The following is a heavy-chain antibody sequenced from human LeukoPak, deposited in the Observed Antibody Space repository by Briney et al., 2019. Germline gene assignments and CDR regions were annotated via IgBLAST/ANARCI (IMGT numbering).Heavy chain of an antibody. D-gene: IGHD2-15*01. CDR3: ARAHQPGYCSGGSCYSYFQH. CDR2: IIPIFGTA. CDR1: GGTFSSYA. Sequence: GASVKVSCKASGGTFSSYAISWVRQAPGQGLEWMGRIIPIFGTANYAQKFQGRVTITTDESTSTAYMELSSLRSEDTAVYYCARAHQPGYCSGGSCYSYFQHWGQGTLVTVSS. J-gene: IGHJ1*01. V-gene: IGHV1-69*05.